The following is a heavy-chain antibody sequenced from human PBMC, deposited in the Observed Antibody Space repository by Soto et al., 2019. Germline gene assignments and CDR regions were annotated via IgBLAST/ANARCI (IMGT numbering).Heavy chain of an antibody. J-gene: IGHJ6*02. Sequence: QVQLVQSGAEVKKPGSSVRVSCKASGGIFNNYAISWVRQAPGQGPEWLGGIIPIFGTPNYSKKFQGRVTLTADEPTTTSSMDLSSLRSEDTAVYYCASSVGTMTQTGMYYYYGLDVWGQGTAVTVSS. V-gene: IGHV1-69*12. CDR1: GGIFNNYA. D-gene: IGHD5-12*01. CDR3: ASSVGTMTQTGMYYYYGLDV. CDR2: IIPIFGTP.